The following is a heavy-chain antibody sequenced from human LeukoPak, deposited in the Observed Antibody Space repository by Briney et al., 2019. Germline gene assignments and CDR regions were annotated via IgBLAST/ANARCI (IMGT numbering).Heavy chain of an antibody. J-gene: IGHJ3*02. CDR1: GGSISSYY. D-gene: IGHD2-2*01. V-gene: IGHV4-4*07. Sequence: SETLSLTCTVYGGSISSYYWSLIRQPAGKGLEWIGRIYTSGSTNYNPSLKSRVTMSVDTSKNQFSLKLSSVTAADTAVYYCARGDRTSDAFDIWGQGTMVTVSS. CDR3: ARGDRTSDAFDI. CDR2: IYTSGST.